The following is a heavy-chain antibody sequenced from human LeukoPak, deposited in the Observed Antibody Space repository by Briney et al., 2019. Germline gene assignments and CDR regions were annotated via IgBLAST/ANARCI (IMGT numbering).Heavy chain of an antibody. CDR3: ARSGYDIIFDF. CDR2: ISGSGTTI. D-gene: IGHD5-12*01. Sequence: PGGSLRLSCAASGFTFSSYEMNWVRQAPGKGLEWVSYISGSGTTIYYTDSVKGRFTISRDNAKNSLYLQMNSLRAEDTAVYFCARSGYDIIFDFWGQGTLVTVSS. V-gene: IGHV3-48*03. CDR1: GFTFSSYE. J-gene: IGHJ4*02.